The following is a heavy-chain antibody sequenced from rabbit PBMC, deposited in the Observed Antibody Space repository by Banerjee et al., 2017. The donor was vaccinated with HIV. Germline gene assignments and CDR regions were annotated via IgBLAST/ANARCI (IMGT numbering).Heavy chain of an antibody. J-gene: IGHJ4*01. V-gene: IGHV1S45*01. Sequence: QQQLEESGGGLVKPGGTLTLTCKASGFSFSSSYWICWVRQAPGKGLEWIACIYAGSSGSTYYASWAKGRFTISKTSSTTVTLQMTCLTAADTATYFCARGYYSYGYVGDAYFSLWGPGTLVTVS. CDR3: ARGYYSYGYVGDAYFSL. CDR2: IYAGSSGST. CDR1: GFSFSSSYW. D-gene: IGHD6-1*01.